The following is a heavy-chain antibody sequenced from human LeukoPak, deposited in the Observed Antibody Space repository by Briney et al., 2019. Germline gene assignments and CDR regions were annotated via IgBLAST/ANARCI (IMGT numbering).Heavy chain of an antibody. CDR2: ISGSGGST. J-gene: IGHJ4*02. CDR1: GFTFSSYA. CDR3: ARAMSTWGGVRNYFDS. Sequence: GGSLRLSCAASGFTFSSYAMSWVRQAPGKGLEWVSAISGSGGSTYYADSVKGRFSISRDNAKSSLDLQMNSLRAEDTAVYYCARAMSTWGGVRNYFDSWGRGALVTVSS. V-gene: IGHV3-23*01. D-gene: IGHD3-16*01.